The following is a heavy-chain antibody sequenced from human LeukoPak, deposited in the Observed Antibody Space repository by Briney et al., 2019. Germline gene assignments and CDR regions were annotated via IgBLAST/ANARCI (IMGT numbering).Heavy chain of an antibody. D-gene: IGHD1-7*01. Sequence: PGRSLRLSCAASGFTFSSYAMHWVRQAPGKGLEWVAVISYDGSNKYYADSEKGRFTISRDNSKNTLYLQMNSLRAEDTAVYYCARDRSITGTTGGSGFDYWGQGTLVTVSS. CDR1: GFTFSSYA. CDR2: ISYDGSNK. CDR3: ARDRSITGTTGGSGFDY. J-gene: IGHJ4*02. V-gene: IGHV3-30-3*01.